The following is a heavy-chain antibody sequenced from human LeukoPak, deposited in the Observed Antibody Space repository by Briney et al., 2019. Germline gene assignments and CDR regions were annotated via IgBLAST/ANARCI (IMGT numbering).Heavy chain of an antibody. Sequence: PGGSLRLSCAASGFTFSSYWMHWVRQAPGKGLEWVSAISGSGSNTYYADSVKGRFTISRDNSKNTLYLQMNSLRAEDTAVYYCAKGYDSSGYYFNYFDYWGQGTLVTVSS. CDR1: GFTFSSYW. D-gene: IGHD3-22*01. CDR3: AKGYDSSGYYFNYFDY. J-gene: IGHJ4*02. V-gene: IGHV3-23*01. CDR2: ISGSGSNT.